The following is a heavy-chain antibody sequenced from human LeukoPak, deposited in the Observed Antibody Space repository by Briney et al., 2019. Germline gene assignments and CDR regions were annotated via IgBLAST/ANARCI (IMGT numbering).Heavy chain of an antibody. J-gene: IGHJ3*02. Sequence: PGGCLRLSCAASEFSFSDYYMGWVRQAPGKGLEWASYISSSGSAIYSADSVKGRFTIYRDNARNSLYLQMNILRAEDSAVYYCARAIKNAFDIWGQGTIVTISS. CDR1: EFSFSDYY. CDR3: ARAIKNAFDI. CDR2: ISSSGSAI. D-gene: IGHD2-2*01. V-gene: IGHV3-11*04.